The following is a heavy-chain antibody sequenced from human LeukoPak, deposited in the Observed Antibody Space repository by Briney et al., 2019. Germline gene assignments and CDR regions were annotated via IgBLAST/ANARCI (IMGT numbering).Heavy chain of an antibody. V-gene: IGHV4-39*01. Sequence: SETLPLTCTVSGGSISGSSWYWGWIRQPPGKGLEWIGNIYYTGSTYYNPSLKSRVTISVDTSKNQFSLKLSSMTAADTAVYYCARLNPYYYGSESSPSWGQGTLVTVSS. CDR1: GGSISGSSWY. CDR2: IYYTGST. CDR3: ARLNPYYYGSESSPS. D-gene: IGHD3-10*01. J-gene: IGHJ5*02.